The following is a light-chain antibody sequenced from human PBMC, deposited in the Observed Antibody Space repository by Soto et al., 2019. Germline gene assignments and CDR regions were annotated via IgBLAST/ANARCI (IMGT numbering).Light chain of an antibody. Sequence: IVMTQSPATLSVSPGQRATLSCRASQSISSNLAWYQQRPGQAPRLLIYGASTRVTGVPARFSGSGSGTDFVLTISSLQSEDFAIYYCQQYNKWPLFTFGPGTRVDI. CDR3: QQYNKWPLFT. CDR2: GAS. CDR1: QSISSN. J-gene: IGKJ3*01. V-gene: IGKV3-15*01.